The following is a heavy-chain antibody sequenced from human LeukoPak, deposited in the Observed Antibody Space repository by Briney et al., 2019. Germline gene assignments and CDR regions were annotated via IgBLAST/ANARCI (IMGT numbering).Heavy chain of an antibody. V-gene: IGHV3-30*18. CDR3: AKGPLFGMITFGGVIDY. J-gene: IGHJ4*02. Sequence: GASLRLSCAASGFTFSSYAMSWVRQAPGKGLEWVAVISYDGSNKYYADSVKGRFTISRDNSKNTLYLQMNSLRAEDTAVYYCAKGPLFGMITFGGVIDYWGQGTLVTVSS. CDR2: ISYDGSNK. CDR1: GFTFSSYA. D-gene: IGHD3-16*02.